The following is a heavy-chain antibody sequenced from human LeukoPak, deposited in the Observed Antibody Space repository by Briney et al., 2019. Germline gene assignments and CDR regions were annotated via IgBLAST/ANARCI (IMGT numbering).Heavy chain of an antibody. D-gene: IGHD2-2*01. J-gene: IGHJ5*02. CDR1: GYTFTSYG. CDR2: ISAYNGNT. V-gene: IGHV1-18*01. CDR3: ARDRCSSTSCYPNWFDP. Sequence: ASVKVSCKASGYTFTSYGISWVRQAPGQGLAGMGWISAYNGNTNYAQKLQGRVTMTTDTSTSTAYMGLRSLRSDDTAVYYCARDRCSSTSCYPNWFDPWGQGTLVTVSS.